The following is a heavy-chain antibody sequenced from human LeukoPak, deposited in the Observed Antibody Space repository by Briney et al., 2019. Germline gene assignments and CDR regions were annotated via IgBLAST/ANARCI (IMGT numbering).Heavy chain of an antibody. J-gene: IGHJ3*02. Sequence: ASVKVSCKASGYTFTSYGISWVRQAPGQGLEWMGWISGYNGNTNYAQRLQGRVTMTTDTSTSTAYMELRSLRSDDTAVYYCARSGGWAYGDYDGFIAFDIWGQGTMVTVSS. CDR2: ISGYNGNT. CDR1: GYTFTSYG. D-gene: IGHD4-17*01. CDR3: ARSGGWAYGDYDGFIAFDI. V-gene: IGHV1-18*01.